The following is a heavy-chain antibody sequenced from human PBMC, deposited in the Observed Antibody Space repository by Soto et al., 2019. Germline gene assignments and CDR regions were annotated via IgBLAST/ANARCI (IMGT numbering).Heavy chain of an antibody. CDR1: GDNVSSNSAA. CDR2: TYYRSKWNT. CDR3: ARDYYERGGYSDS. V-gene: IGHV6-1*01. Sequence: PSQTLSLTCAISGDNVSSNSAAWNWIRQSPSRGLEWLGRTYYRSKWNTDYAVSVNSRITISPDTSKNQFSLQLKSVTPEDTGVYYCARDYYERGGYSDSWGQGNLVTVS. J-gene: IGHJ4*02. D-gene: IGHD3-22*01.